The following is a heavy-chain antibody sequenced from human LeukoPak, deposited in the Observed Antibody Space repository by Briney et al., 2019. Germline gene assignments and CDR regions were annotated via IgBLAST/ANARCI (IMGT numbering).Heavy chain of an antibody. J-gene: IGHJ4*02. CDR1: RYTFTGYY. CDR3: AREDDILNGLFDL. V-gene: IGHV1-2*02. Sequence: ASVKVSCKASRYTFTGYYMHWVRQAPGQGLEWMEWINPNSGGTNYAQKFQGRVTMTRDPSISTAYMELSRLRSDDTAVYYCAREDDILNGLFDLWGQGTVLSVS. D-gene: IGHD3-9*01. CDR2: INPNSGGT.